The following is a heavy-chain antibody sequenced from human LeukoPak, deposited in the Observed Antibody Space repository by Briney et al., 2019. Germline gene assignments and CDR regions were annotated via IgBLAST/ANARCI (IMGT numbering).Heavy chain of an antibody. J-gene: IGHJ6*03. Sequence: GESLKISCKGSGYSFTSYWIGWVRQMPGKGLEWMGIIYPGDSDTRYSPSFQGQVTISADKSISTAYLQWSSLKASDTAMYYCARHRCYYGSGSSGPPYYYYMDVWGKGTTVTVSS. CDR3: ARHRCYYGSGSSGPPYYYYMDV. CDR2: IYPGDSDT. D-gene: IGHD3-10*01. V-gene: IGHV5-51*01. CDR1: GYSFTSYW.